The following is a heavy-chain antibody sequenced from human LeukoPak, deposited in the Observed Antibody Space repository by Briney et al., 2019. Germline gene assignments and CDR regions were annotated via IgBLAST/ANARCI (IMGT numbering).Heavy chain of an antibody. V-gene: IGHV3-53*01. CDR3: VSHSDSLTTYSFDY. Sequence: PGGSLRLSRAASGFIVSSEYMSWVRQAPGKGLEWVSIIHSGGNTYYADSVKGRFTISRGNPKNTLSLQMNSLRADDTAVYYCVSHSDSLTTYSFDYWGQGTLVTVSS. CDR1: GFIVSSEY. D-gene: IGHD3-9*01. J-gene: IGHJ4*02. CDR2: IHSGGNT.